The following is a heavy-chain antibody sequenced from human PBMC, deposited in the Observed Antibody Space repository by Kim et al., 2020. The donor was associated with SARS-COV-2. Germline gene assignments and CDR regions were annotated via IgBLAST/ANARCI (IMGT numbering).Heavy chain of an antibody. V-gene: IGHV1-18*01. CDR3: AKGLENLNWNDDGWDY. CDR2: ISAYNANT. Sequence: ASVKVSCKASGYTFTSYGITWVRQAPGQGLEWMGWISAYNANTNYAQKLQGRVTMTTDTSTSTAYMELRSLRSDDTALYYCAKGLENLNWNDDGWDYWGQGTLVTVSS. D-gene: IGHD1-1*01. J-gene: IGHJ4*02. CDR1: GYTFTSYG.